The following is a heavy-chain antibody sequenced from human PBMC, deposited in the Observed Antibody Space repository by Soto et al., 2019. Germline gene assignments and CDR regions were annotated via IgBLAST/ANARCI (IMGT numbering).Heavy chain of an antibody. CDR1: GYTFTSYY. J-gene: IGHJ4*02. V-gene: IGHV1-46*01. CDR3: ARDPSYGVGATTPRYYFDY. D-gene: IGHD1-26*01. Sequence: GASVKVSCKASGYTFTSYYMHWVRQAPGQGLEWMGIINPSGGSTSYAQKFQGRVTMTRDTSTSTVYMELSSLRSEDTAVYYCARDPSYGVGATTPRYYFDYWGQGTLVTVSS. CDR2: INPSGGST.